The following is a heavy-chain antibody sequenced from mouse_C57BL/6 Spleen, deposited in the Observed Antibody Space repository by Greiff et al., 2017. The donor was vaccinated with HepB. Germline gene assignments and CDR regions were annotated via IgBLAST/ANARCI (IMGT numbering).Heavy chain of an antibody. CDR1: GYAFSSSW. D-gene: IGHD2-4*01. J-gene: IGHJ2*01. V-gene: IGHV1-82*01. CDR2: IYPGDGDT. Sequence: VQLQQSGPELVKPGASVKISCKASGYAFSSSWMNWVKQRPGKGLEWIGRIYPGDGDTNYNGKFKGKATLTADKSSSTAYMQLSSLTSEDSAVYFCARDGDYDGGDYWGQGTTLTVSS. CDR3: ARDGDYDGGDY.